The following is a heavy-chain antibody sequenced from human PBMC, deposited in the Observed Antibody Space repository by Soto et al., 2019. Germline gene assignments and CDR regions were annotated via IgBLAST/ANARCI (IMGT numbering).Heavy chain of an antibody. Sequence: SETLSLTCSVSGYSVTSSDYYWAWIRQPPGKGLEWIGSMFYSGLTYYNPSLKSRVTLPVDTSKNQFSVRLNSVTAADTAVYYCAPLSVSLSGPYGIHVWGQGTTVTVSS. CDR2: MFYSGLT. CDR1: GYSVTSSDYY. J-gene: IGHJ6*02. D-gene: IGHD2-15*01. CDR3: APLSVSLSGPYGIHV. V-gene: IGHV4-39*01.